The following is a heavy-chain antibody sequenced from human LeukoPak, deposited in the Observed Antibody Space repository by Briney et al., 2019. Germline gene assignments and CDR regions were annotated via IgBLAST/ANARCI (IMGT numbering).Heavy chain of an antibody. D-gene: IGHD3-10*01. CDR1: GFTFSSYE. CDR3: AREEQTMVRGYWAAYYYGMDV. CDR2: ISSSGSTI. J-gene: IGHJ6*02. Sequence: GGSLRLSCAASGFTFSSYEMNWVRQAPGKGLEWVSYISSSGSTIYYADSVKGRFTISRDNAKNSLYLQMNSLRAEDTAVYYCAREEQTMVRGYWAAYYYGMDVWGQGTTVTVSS. V-gene: IGHV3-48*03.